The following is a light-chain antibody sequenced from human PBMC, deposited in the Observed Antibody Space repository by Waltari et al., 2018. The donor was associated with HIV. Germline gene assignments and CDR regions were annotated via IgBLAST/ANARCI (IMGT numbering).Light chain of an antibody. V-gene: IGKV1-12*01. J-gene: IGKJ4*01. CDR2: SAS. CDR1: QNINTW. CDR3: QQGNNFPFI. Sequence: DIQMTQSPSSVSASVGDRVTITCRATQNINTWLAWYPQKPGKAPKLLIFSASSLQSGVPIRFRGNGSGTDFTLAISSLQPEDIATYYCQQGNNFPFIFGGGTKVEVK.